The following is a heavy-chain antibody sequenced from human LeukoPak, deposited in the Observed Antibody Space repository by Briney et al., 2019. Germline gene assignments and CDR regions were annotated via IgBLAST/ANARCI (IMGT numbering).Heavy chain of an antibody. V-gene: IGHV3-7*04. CDR1: GFPFSSYW. CDR2: IKQDGSKK. J-gene: IGHJ4*02. D-gene: IGHD5-24*01. CDR3: TRVGYIDEGIDY. Sequence: QPGGSLRLSCVASGFPFSSYWMTWVRQAPGQGLEWVADIKQDGSKKSYVDSVKGRFTISRDNAKNSLYLQMNSLRAEDTAIYYCTRVGYIDEGIDYWGQGTLVTVSS.